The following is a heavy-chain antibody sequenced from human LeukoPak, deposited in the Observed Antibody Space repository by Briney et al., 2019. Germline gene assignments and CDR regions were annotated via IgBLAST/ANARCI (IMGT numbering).Heavy chain of an antibody. CDR1: GGSISSYY. V-gene: IGHV4-59*08. J-gene: IGHJ4*02. Sequence: SETLSLTCTVSGGSISSYYWSWIRQPPGKGLEWIGYIYYSGSTNYNPSLKSRVTISVDTSKNQFSLKLSSVAAADTAVYYCARQGGYSSSPDFWGQGTLVFVSS. CDR2: IYYSGST. CDR3: ARQGGYSSSPDF. D-gene: IGHD6-13*01.